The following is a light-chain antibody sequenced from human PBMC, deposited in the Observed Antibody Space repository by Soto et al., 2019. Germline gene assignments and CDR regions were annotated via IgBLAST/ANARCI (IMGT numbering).Light chain of an antibody. J-gene: IGKJ5*01. V-gene: IGKV3-15*01. CDR1: QSVSSN. Sequence: ETLMTQSPATLSVSPGERATLSCRASQSVSSNLAWYQQKPGQAPRLLIYDASTRATGVPVRFSGSGPGTEFTLTITSLQSEDFAVYYCQQYNNWPPITFGQGTRLEIK. CDR3: QQYNNWPPIT. CDR2: DAS.